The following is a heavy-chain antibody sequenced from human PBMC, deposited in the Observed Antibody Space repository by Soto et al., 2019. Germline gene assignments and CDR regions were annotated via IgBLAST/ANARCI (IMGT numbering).Heavy chain of an antibody. D-gene: IGHD3-3*01. CDR1: GASISDYY. CDR2: ISNTGSP. J-gene: IGHJ3*02. V-gene: IGHV4-59*01. Sequence: QVQLQESGSGLVKPSETLSLTCTVSGASISDYYWSWIRQPPGEGLEWIGHISNTGSPTYSPSLKSRGTILVDKSKNQFSLNLSSVTAADTAVYFCARFLRSGSHWSAFDIWGQGTKVTVSS. CDR3: ARFLRSGSHWSAFDI.